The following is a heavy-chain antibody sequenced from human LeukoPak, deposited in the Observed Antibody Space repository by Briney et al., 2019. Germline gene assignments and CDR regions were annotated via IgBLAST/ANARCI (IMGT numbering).Heavy chain of an antibody. CDR1: GYTFTSYD. Sequence: ASVKVSCKASGYTFTSYDINWVRQATGQGLEWMGWMNPNSGNTGYAQKFQGRVTMTRNTSISTAYMELSSLRSEDTAVYYCARGGYSSGHRGTLRAFDIWGQGTMVTVSS. D-gene: IGHD6-19*01. J-gene: IGHJ3*02. CDR2: MNPNSGNT. V-gene: IGHV1-8*01. CDR3: ARGGYSSGHRGTLRAFDI.